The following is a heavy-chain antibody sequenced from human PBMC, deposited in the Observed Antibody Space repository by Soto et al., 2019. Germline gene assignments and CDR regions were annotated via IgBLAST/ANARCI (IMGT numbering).Heavy chain of an antibody. CDR2: IYWDDDK. Sequence: QITLKESGPTLVKPTQTLTLTCTFSGFSLSTSGVGVGWIRQPPGKALEWLALIYWDDDKRSSPSLKSRLTSTKDTSKNQVVLTMTNMDPVDTATYYCAHSITMVRGVIIGWFDPWGQGTLVTVSS. J-gene: IGHJ5*02. CDR3: AHSITMVRGVIIGWFDP. V-gene: IGHV2-5*02. D-gene: IGHD3-10*01. CDR1: GFSLSTSGVG.